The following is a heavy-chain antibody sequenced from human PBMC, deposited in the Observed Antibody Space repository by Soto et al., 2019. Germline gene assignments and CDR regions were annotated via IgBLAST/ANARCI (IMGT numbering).Heavy chain of an antibody. Sequence: PSETLSITCTVSGGSISSGGYYWSWIRQHPGKGLEWIGYIYYSGSTYYKPSLKSRVTISVDTSKNQFSLKLSSVTAADTAVYYCATQQLAYYYYGMDVRGQGTTVTVSS. V-gene: IGHV4-31*03. D-gene: IGHD6-13*01. CDR3: ATQQLAYYYYGMDV. CDR1: GGSISSGGYY. J-gene: IGHJ6*02. CDR2: IYYSGST.